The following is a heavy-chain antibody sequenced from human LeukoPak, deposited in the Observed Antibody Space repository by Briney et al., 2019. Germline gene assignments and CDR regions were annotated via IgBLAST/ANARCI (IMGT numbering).Heavy chain of an antibody. D-gene: IGHD4-17*01. CDR1: GGSISSYY. Sequence: TSETLSLTCTVSGGSISSYYWSWIRQPPGKGLEWIGYIYYSGSINYNPSLKSRVTISVDTSKNQFSLKLSSVTAADTAVYYCARDRYGDDAFDIWGQGTMVTVSS. CDR3: ARDRYGDDAFDI. CDR2: IYYSGSI. J-gene: IGHJ3*02. V-gene: IGHV4-59*01.